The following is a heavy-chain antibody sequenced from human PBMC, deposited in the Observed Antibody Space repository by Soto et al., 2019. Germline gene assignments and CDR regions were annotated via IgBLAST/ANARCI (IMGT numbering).Heavy chain of an antibody. CDR2: IIPIFGTA. V-gene: IGHV1-69*13. Sequence: SVKVTCKASVGTFSSCAISWVRQAPGQGLEWMGGIIPIFGTANYAQKFQGRVTITADESTSTAYMELSSLRSEDTAVYYCAREALGTMVRGVIITLAFDIWGQGTMVTVSS. D-gene: IGHD3-10*01. CDR3: AREALGTMVRGVIITLAFDI. CDR1: VGTFSSCA. J-gene: IGHJ3*02.